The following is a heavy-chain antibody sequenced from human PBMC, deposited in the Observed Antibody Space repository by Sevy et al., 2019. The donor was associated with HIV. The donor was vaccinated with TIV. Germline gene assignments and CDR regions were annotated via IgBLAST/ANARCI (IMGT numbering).Heavy chain of an antibody. V-gene: IGHV3-48*03. CDR2: ISNSGTTI. J-gene: IGHJ4*02. D-gene: IGHD4-17*01. CDR1: GFTFTSYE. CDR3: AGDLPPSATTVPHFDC. Sequence: GGSLRLSCAASGFTFTSYEMNWVRQAPGKGLEWLSYISNSGTTIYYSDSVKGRFTISRDNARNSLYLQMSSLRAEDTAVYHCAGDLPPSATTVPHFDCWGQGTLVTVSS.